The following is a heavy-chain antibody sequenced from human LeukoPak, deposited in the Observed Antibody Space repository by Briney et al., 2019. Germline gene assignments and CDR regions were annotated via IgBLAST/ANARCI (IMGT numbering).Heavy chain of an antibody. Sequence: SQTLSLTCTVSGDSISSGGYYWSWIRQPPGKGLEWIGYIYHSGSPYYNPSLKSRVTISVDRSKNQFSLKLSSVTAADTAVYYCARDQLGSGFDYWGQGTLVTVSS. CDR1: GDSISSGGYY. J-gene: IGHJ4*02. V-gene: IGHV4-30-2*01. D-gene: IGHD6-19*01. CDR2: IYHSGSP. CDR3: ARDQLGSGFDY.